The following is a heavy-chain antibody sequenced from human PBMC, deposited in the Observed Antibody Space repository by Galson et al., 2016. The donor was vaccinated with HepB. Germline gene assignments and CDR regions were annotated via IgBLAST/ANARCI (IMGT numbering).Heavy chain of an antibody. CDR2: ISYDGSNK. CDR3: ARARRGPQYYFGLDV. CDR1: GFTFSSYG. V-gene: IGHV3-30*19. J-gene: IGHJ6*02. Sequence: SLRLSCAASGFTFSSYGMHWVRQAPGKGLEWVAVISYDGSNKHYRDSVKGRFTISRDNSKNTLYLQMNSLRAEDTAVYYCARARRGPQYYFGLDVWGQGTTVTVSS. D-gene: IGHD6-6*01.